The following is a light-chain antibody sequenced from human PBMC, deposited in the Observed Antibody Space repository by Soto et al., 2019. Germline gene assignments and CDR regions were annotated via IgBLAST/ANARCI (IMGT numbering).Light chain of an antibody. CDR2: DTS. J-gene: IGKJ3*01. CDR3: QPYGSSPFT. CDR1: QSVSRSY. Sequence: EIVLTQSPGTLSLSPGERATLSCRASQSVSRSYLAWYQQKPGQAPRLLIYDTSSRATGIPDRFSGSGSGTDFTLTISRLEPEDFAVYYCQPYGSSPFTFGPGTKVDIK. V-gene: IGKV3-20*01.